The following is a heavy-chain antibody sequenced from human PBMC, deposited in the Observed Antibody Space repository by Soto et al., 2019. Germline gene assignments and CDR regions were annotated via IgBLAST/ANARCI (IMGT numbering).Heavy chain of an antibody. CDR1: GFTVSSNY. CDR2: SYSGGST. J-gene: IGHJ6*02. CDR3: ATTPPPDSSSWYDYSDYYGMDV. V-gene: IGHV3-66*01. D-gene: IGHD6-13*01. Sequence: EVQLVESGGGLVQPGGSLRLSCAASGFTVSSNYMSWVRQAPGTGLEWVSGSYSGGSTYYADSVKGRFTISRDNSKNTMYLHMNSPRAEDTAVYYCATTPPPDSSSWYDYSDYYGMDVWGPGTTVTVSS.